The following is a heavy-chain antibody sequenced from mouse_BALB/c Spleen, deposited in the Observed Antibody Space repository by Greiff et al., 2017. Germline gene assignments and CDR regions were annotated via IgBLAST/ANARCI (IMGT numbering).Heavy chain of an antibody. CDR3: ARSTTVVPYFDY. J-gene: IGHJ2*01. V-gene: IGHV3-2*02. D-gene: IGHD1-1*01. CDR1: GYSITSDYA. Sequence: EVKLEESGPGLVKPSQSLSLTCTVTGYSITSDYAWNWIRQFPGNKLEWMGYISYSGSTSYNPSVKSRISITRDTSKNQFFLQLNSVTTEDTATYYCARSTTVVPYFDYWGQGTTLTVSS. CDR2: ISYSGST.